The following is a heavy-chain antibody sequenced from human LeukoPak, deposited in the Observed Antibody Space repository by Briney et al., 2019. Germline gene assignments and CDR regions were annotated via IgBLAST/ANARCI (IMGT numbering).Heavy chain of an antibody. CDR3: ASVHAYCGTSTTSCLDY. J-gene: IGHJ4*02. CDR1: GYTFSSYG. D-gene: IGHD1-7*01. V-gene: IGHV1-18*01. CDR2: ISAYNGNT. Sequence: SVKVSCKTSGYTFSSYGVSWVQQAPGQGLEWMGWISAYNGNTDYAQKFQGRITMTTDTSTSRADMELRSLRSDDTAVYYCASVHAYCGTSTTSCLDYWGQGTLVTVSS.